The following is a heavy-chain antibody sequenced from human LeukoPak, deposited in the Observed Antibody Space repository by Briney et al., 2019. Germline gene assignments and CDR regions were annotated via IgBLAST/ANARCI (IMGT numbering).Heavy chain of an antibody. Sequence: GGSLRLSCAASGFTFSSYAMAWVRQSPGKGLEWVSCITGDGEYTYHTDSVKGRFTISRDNSKNTLYAQMNSLRAEDTAVYYCAKGTLGSCSGGSCYPLDYWGQGTLVTVSS. CDR3: AKGTLGSCSGGSCYPLDY. CDR1: GFTFSSYA. CDR2: ITGDGEYT. V-gene: IGHV3-23*01. D-gene: IGHD2-15*01. J-gene: IGHJ4*02.